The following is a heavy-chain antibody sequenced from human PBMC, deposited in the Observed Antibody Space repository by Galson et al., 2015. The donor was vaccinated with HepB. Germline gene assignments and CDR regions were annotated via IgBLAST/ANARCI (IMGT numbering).Heavy chain of an antibody. CDR2: IYPSGRT. CDR1: GDSISSSTYY. CDR3: AKHRGPTGPDQ. Sequence: ETLSLTCTVSGDSISSSTYYWGWIRQPPGKGLEWMGSIYPSGRTNYNPSRKSRDTFAIDTSKNQFSLTVSSVTAADTAVYYCAKHRGPTGPDQWGQGTLVTVYS. V-gene: IGHV4-39*01. J-gene: IGHJ4*02. D-gene: IGHD7-27*01.